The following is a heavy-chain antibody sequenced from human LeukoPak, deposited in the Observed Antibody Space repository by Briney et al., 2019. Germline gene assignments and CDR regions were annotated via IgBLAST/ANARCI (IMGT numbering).Heavy chain of an antibody. Sequence: GASVKVSCKASGYTFNANYMHWVRQARGQGLEWMGFVYPKSGGTNYAQKFQGRVTMTTDTSISTVYMELSSLTSDDTAVYYCARENYYYDTWGQGTLVTVSS. V-gene: IGHV1-2*02. CDR1: GYTFNANY. D-gene: IGHD3-22*01. CDR3: ARENYYYDT. J-gene: IGHJ1*01. CDR2: VYPKSGGT.